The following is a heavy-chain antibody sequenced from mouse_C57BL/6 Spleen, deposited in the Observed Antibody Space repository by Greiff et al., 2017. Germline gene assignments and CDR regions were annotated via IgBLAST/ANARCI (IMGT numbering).Heavy chain of an antibody. J-gene: IGHJ3*01. CDR3: AKDYGSPAWFAY. CDR1: GYSFTDYY. V-gene: IGHV1-19*01. CDR2: INPYNGGT. Sequence: VQLQQSGPVLVKPGASVKMSCKASGYSFTDYYMNWVKQSHGKSLEWIGVINPYNGGTSYNQKFKGKATLTVDKSSSTAYMELNSLTSEDSAVYDCAKDYGSPAWFAYWGQGTLVTVSA. D-gene: IGHD1-1*01.